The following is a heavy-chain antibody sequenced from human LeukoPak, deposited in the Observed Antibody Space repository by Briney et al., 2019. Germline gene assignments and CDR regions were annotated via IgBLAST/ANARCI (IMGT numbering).Heavy chain of an antibody. J-gene: IGHJ6*03. V-gene: IGHV3-21*01. Sequence: GGSLRLSCAAPGFTFSNYNMNWVRQAPGKGLEWISSITSTSSYRFYADSVKGRFTISRDNAQNSLYLQMNSLRAEDTAVYYCARDPYSGAYSEGYYYYMDVWGTGTTVTVSS. D-gene: IGHD1-26*01. CDR2: ITSTSSYR. CDR3: ARDPYSGAYSEGYYYYMDV. CDR1: GFTFSNYN.